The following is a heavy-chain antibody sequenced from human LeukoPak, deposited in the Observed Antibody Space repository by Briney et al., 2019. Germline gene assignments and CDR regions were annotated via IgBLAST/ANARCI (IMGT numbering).Heavy chain of an antibody. CDR1: GGSFRGYY. Sequence: SETLSLTCAVYGGSFRGYYWSWIRQPPGKGLEWIGEINHSGSTNYNPSLKSRVTISVDTSKNQFSLKLSSVTAADTAVYYCARVYEVVSAIDYWAREPWSPSPQ. CDR2: INHSGST. J-gene: IGHJ4*02. CDR3: ARVYEVVSAIDY. V-gene: IGHV4-34*01. D-gene: IGHD2-15*01.